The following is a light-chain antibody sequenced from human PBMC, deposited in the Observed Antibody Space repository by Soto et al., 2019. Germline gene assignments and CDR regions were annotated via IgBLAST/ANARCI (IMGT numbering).Light chain of an antibody. CDR2: SNN. Sequence: QSVLTQPPSASGTPGQRVTISCSGSSSNIGSNTVNWYQQLPGTAPKLLIYSNNQRPSGVPDRFSGSKSGTSASLAISGLQVEDETDYYSAAWDDSLNGRVFGSGTKVTVL. V-gene: IGLV1-44*01. J-gene: IGLJ1*01. CDR1: SSNIGSNT. CDR3: AAWDDSLNGRV.